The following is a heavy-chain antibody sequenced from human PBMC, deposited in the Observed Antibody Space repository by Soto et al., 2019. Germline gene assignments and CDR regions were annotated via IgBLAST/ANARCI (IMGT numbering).Heavy chain of an antibody. D-gene: IGHD2-21*02. J-gene: IGHJ5*02. Sequence: KQSQTLSLTCAVYGGSFSGYYWSWIRQPPGKGLEWIGEINHSGSTNYNPSLKSRVTISVDTSKNQFSLKLSSVTAADTAVYYCARGPRFSVVVVTVARGVRFDPWGQGTLVTVSS. CDR2: INHSGST. CDR1: GGSFSGYY. CDR3: ARGPRFSVVVVTVARGVRFDP. V-gene: IGHV4-34*01.